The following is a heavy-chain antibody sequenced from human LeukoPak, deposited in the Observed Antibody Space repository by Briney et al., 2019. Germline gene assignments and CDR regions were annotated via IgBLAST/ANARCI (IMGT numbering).Heavy chain of an antibody. V-gene: IGHV3-30-3*01. J-gene: IGHJ4*02. CDR1: GFTFSSYA. CDR2: ISYDGSNK. D-gene: IGHD6-13*01. CDR3: ARVVAAAASAQDLDY. Sequence: GGSLRLSCAASGFTFSSYAMHWVRQAPGKGLEWVAVISYDGSNKYYADSVKGRFTISRDNSKNTLYLQTNSLRAEDTAVYYCARVVAAAASAQDLDYWGQGTLVTVSS.